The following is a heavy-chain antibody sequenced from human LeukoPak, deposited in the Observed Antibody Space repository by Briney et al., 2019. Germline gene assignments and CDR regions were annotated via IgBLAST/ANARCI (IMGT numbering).Heavy chain of an antibody. V-gene: IGHV1-46*01. CDR1: GYTFTSYY. J-gene: IGHJ6*02. CDR2: INPSGGST. Sequence: ASVKVSCKAPGYTFTSYYMHWVRQAPGQGLEWMGIINPSGGSTSYAQKFQGRVTMTRDTSTSTVYMELSSLRSEDTAVYYCASDSPKDIVLSDYYYYGMDVWGQGTTVTVSS. CDR3: ASDSPKDIVLSDYYYYGMDV. D-gene: IGHD2-8*01.